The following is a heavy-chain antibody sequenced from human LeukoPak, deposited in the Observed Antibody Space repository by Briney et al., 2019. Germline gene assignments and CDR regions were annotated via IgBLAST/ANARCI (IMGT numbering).Heavy chain of an antibody. CDR3: ARGILYYYYMDV. Sequence: ASVKVSCKASGYTFTGYYMHWVRQAPGQGLEWMGWINPNSGGTNFAQNFQGRVTMTRDTSISTAYMELSRLRSDDTAVYYCARGILYYYYMDVWGKGTTVTVSS. CDR1: GYTFTGYY. J-gene: IGHJ6*03. V-gene: IGHV1-2*02. D-gene: IGHD2-15*01. CDR2: INPNSGGT.